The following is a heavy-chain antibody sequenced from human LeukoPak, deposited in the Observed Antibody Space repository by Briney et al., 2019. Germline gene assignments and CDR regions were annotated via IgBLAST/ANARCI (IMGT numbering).Heavy chain of an antibody. V-gene: IGHV3-48*04. D-gene: IGHD4-17*01. CDR1: GFTFSSYS. Sequence: GGSLRLSCAASGFTFSSYSMNWVRQAPGKGLEWVSYISSSSSTIYYADSVKGRFTISRDNTKNSLYLQMDSLTADDTAVYFCACLRGPSDYWGQGTLVTVSS. CDR3: ACLRGPSDY. CDR2: ISSSSSTI. J-gene: IGHJ4*02.